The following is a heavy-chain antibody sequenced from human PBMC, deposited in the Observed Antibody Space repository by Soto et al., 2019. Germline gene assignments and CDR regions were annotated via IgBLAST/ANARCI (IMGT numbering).Heavy chain of an antibody. Sequence: GESLKISCKGSGYSFTSYWIGCVRQMPGKGLEWMVIIYPGDSDTRYSPSFQGQVTISADKSISTAYLQWSSLKASDTAMYYCARGGPDSSGYYTPVDYWGQGTLVTVSS. V-gene: IGHV5-51*01. D-gene: IGHD3-22*01. J-gene: IGHJ4*02. CDR3: ARGGPDSSGYYTPVDY. CDR1: GYSFTSYW. CDR2: IYPGDSDT.